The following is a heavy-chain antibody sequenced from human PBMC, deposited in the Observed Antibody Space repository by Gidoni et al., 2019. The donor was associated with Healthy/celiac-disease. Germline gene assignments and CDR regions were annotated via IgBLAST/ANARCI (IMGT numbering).Heavy chain of an antibody. CDR2: IDPSDSYT. Sequence: EVQLVQSGAEVKKPGESLRISCKGSGYRFTSYWISWVRQMPGKGLEWMGRIDPSDSYTNYSPSFQGHVTISADKSISTAYLQWSSLKASDTAMYYCARHSGCSGGSCYYYYGMDVWGQGTTVTVSS. CDR3: ARHSGCSGGSCYYYYGMDV. D-gene: IGHD2-15*01. CDR1: GYRFTSYW. V-gene: IGHV5-10-1*03. J-gene: IGHJ6*02.